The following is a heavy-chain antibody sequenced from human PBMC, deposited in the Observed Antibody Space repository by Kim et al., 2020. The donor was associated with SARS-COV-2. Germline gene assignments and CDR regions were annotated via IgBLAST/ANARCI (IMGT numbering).Heavy chain of an antibody. CDR1: GYTFTSYD. Sequence: ASVKVSCKASGYTFTSYDMHWVRQAPGQRLEWMGWINAGNGNTKYSQKFQGRVTITRDTSASTAYMELSSLRSEDTAVYYCARLAPLVPQRGGLGVWGQGTTVTVSS. J-gene: IGHJ6*02. CDR3: ARLAPLVPQRGGLGV. CDR2: INAGNGNT. D-gene: IGHD2-8*02. V-gene: IGHV1-3*01.